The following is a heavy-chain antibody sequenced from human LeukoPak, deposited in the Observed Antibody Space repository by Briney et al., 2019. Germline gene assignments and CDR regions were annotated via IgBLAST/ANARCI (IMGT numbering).Heavy chain of an antibody. CDR1: GGSFSGYY. CDR3: ARERSMVRGMSWFDP. V-gene: IGHV4-34*01. Sequence: SETLSLACAVYGGSFSGYYWSWIRQPPGKGLEWIGEINHSGSTNYNPSLKSRVTISVDTSKNQFSLKMSSVTAADTAVYYCARERSMVRGMSWFDPWGQGTLVTVSS. CDR2: INHSGST. D-gene: IGHD3-10*01. J-gene: IGHJ5*02.